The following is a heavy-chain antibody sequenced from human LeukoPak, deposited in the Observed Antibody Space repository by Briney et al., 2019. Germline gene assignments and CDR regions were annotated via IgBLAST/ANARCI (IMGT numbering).Heavy chain of an antibody. J-gene: IGHJ4*02. V-gene: IGHV1-2*02. CDR2: INPNSGGT. D-gene: IGHD4-17*01. Sequence: GASVKVSCKASGYTFTGYYMHWVRQAPGQGLEWMGWINPNSGGTNYAQKLQGRVTMTTDTSTSTAYMELRSLRSDDTAVYYCARDGDYDDRAQYTWGQGTLVTVSS. CDR3: ARDGDYDDRAQYT. CDR1: GYTFTGYY.